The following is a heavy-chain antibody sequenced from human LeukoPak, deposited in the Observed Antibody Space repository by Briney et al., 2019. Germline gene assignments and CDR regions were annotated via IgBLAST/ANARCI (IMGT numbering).Heavy chain of an antibody. D-gene: IGHD2-2*01. CDR3: ARDRRSRWGYCSSTSCAENYFFDY. Sequence: GGSLRLSCAVSGFTFSSYAMSWVRQAPGKGLEWVSSISYSGGTTYYADSVKGRFTISRDNAKNSLYLQMNSLRAEDTAVYYCARDRRSRWGYCSSTSCAENYFFDYWGQGTLVTVSS. CDR1: GFTFSSYA. CDR2: ISYSGGTT. J-gene: IGHJ4*02. V-gene: IGHV3-48*01.